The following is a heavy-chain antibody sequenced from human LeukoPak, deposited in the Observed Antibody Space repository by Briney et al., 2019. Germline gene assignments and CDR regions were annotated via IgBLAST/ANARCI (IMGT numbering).Heavy chain of an antibody. D-gene: IGHD6-13*01. CDR1: GFTFSSYW. Sequence: PGGSLRLSCAASGFTFSSYWMSWVRQAPGKGLEWVTNIKQDGSEIYYVDSVKGRFTISRDNAKNSLYLQMNSLRAEDTAVYYCARVVAAGNYFDYWGQGTLVTVSS. V-gene: IGHV3-7*01. CDR2: IKQDGSEI. CDR3: ARVVAAGNYFDY. J-gene: IGHJ4*02.